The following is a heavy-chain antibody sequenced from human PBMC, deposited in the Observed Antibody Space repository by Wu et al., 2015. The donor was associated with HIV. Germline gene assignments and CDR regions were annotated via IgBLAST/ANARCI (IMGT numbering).Heavy chain of an antibody. V-gene: IGHV1-18*01. CDR3: ARVVGYFYYMDV. D-gene: IGHD6-6*01. CDR2: ISAYDGET. CDR1: GYLFTNYG. J-gene: IGHJ6*03. Sequence: QVQLVQSGVEVKKPGASVKVSCKTSGYLFTNYGITWVRQAPGQGLEWMGWISAYDGETHYAQNFQGRVTMTTDTSTSTVYMELRRLRSDDTALYFCARVVGYFYYMDVWGKGTTVIVSS.